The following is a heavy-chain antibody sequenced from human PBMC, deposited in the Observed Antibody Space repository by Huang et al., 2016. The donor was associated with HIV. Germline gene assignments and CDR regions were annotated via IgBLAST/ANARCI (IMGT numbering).Heavy chain of an antibody. V-gene: IGHV3-9*01. CDR3: AKDWGYDFGAFDF. CDR1: GFTFDDYA. Sequence: EVQLVESGGGLVRPGRSLRLSCAASGFTFDDYAMHWVRQSPGKCREWVSGINWKSGNIAYADSVRGRFTISRDNAKNSLYLQMNSLRPEDTALYYCAKDWGYDFGAFDFWGRGTMVTVSS. D-gene: IGHD3-16*01. CDR2: INWKSGNI. J-gene: IGHJ3*01.